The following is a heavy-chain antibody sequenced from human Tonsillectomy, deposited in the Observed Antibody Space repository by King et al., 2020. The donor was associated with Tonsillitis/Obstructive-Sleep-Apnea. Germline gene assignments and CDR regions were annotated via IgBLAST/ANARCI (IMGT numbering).Heavy chain of an antibody. Sequence: VQLVESGGGLVQPGGSLRLSCSASGFTFSSYAMHCVRQAPGKGLEYVSAISSNGGSTYYADSVKGRFTISSDNSKNTLYLQMSSLRAEDTDVYYCVSLGYDILTGYYPVDYWGQGTLVTVSS. CDR3: VSLGYDILTGYYPVDY. J-gene: IGHJ4*02. CDR1: GFTFSSYA. V-gene: IGHV3-64D*06. CDR2: ISSNGGST. D-gene: IGHD3-9*01.